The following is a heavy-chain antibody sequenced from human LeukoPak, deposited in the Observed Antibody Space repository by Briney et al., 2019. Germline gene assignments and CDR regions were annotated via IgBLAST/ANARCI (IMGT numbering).Heavy chain of an antibody. J-gene: IGHJ4*02. CDR2: ISYDGSNK. CDR1: GFPFSSYA. V-gene: IGHV3-30-3*01. D-gene: IGHD3-3*01. Sequence: GGSLLLPCAAPGFPFSSYAMHGARPAPGKGLEGVAVISYDGSNKYYADSVKGRFTISRDNSKNTLYLQMNSLRAEDTAVYYCARGTIFGVVISNFDYWGQGTLVTVSS. CDR3: ARGTIFGVVISNFDY.